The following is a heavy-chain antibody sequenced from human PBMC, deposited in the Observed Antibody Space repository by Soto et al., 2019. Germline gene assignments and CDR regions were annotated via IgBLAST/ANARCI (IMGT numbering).Heavy chain of an antibody. CDR1: GFSFSSYA. Sequence: GGSLRLSCVASGFSFSSYAMNLVRQAPGKGLEWVSTISVSFGGTYYADSVQGRFTVSRDTSKNTLHLQMNRLTAEDTDVYYCASRSATVLTLTYWGTGTQVTVSS. J-gene: IGHJ4*02. CDR2: ISVSFGGT. D-gene: IGHD2-8*01. V-gene: IGHV3-23*01. CDR3: ASRSATVLTLTY.